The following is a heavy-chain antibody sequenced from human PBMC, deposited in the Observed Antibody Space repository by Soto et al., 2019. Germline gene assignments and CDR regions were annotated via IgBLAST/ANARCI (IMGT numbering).Heavy chain of an antibody. V-gene: IGHV4-59*01. CDR1: CGSISSYY. CDR2: IYYSGST. Sequence: SETLSLTCTVSCGSISSYYWSWIRQPPGKGLEWIGYIYYSGSTNYNPSLKSRVTISVDTSKNQFSLKLSSVTAADTAVYYCASSSYYYGSGIIRWFDPWGQGTLVTVSS. CDR3: ASSSYYYGSGIIRWFDP. J-gene: IGHJ5*02. D-gene: IGHD3-10*01.